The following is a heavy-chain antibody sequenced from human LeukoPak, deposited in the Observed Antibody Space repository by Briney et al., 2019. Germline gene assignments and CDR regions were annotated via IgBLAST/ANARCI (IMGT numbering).Heavy chain of an antibody. V-gene: IGHV1-18*01. CDR3: ARVARNIDFDY. CDR1: VYTFTSYG. J-gene: IGHJ4*02. Sequence: ASVKVSCKASVYTFTSYGISWVRQAPGQGLEWMGWFNTYNGNTKYAQNFQGRVTMTTDTSTSTAYMELRSLRSDDTAVYYCARVARNIDFDYWGQGTLVTVSS. CDR2: FNTYNGNT. D-gene: IGHD2/OR15-2a*01.